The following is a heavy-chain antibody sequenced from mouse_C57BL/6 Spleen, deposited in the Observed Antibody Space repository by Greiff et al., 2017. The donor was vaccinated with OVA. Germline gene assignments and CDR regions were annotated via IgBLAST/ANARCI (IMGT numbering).Heavy chain of an antibody. V-gene: IGHV1-82*01. Sequence: VKLQESGPELVKPGASVKISCKASGYAFSSSWMNWVKQRPGKGLEWIGRIYPGDGDTNYNGKFKGKATLTADKSSSTAYMQLSSLTSEDSAVYFCARHDFSFAYWGQGTLVTVSA. J-gene: IGHJ3*01. CDR1: GYAFSSSW. D-gene: IGHD2-4*01. CDR3: ARHDFSFAY. CDR2: IYPGDGDT.